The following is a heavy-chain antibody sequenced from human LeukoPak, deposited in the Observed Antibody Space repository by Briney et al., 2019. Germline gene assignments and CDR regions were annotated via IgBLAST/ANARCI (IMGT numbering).Heavy chain of an antibody. CDR2: IYYSGST. V-gene: IGHV4-59*01. CDR1: GGSISSYY. J-gene: IGHJ3*02. D-gene: IGHD3-10*01. CDR3: ARGSSSGRSGHDAFDI. Sequence: PSETLSLTYTVSGGSISSYYWSWIRQPPGKGLEWIGYIYYSGSTNYNPSLKSRVTISVDTSKNQFSLKLSSVTAADTAVYYCARGSSSGRSGHDAFDIWGRGTMVTVSS.